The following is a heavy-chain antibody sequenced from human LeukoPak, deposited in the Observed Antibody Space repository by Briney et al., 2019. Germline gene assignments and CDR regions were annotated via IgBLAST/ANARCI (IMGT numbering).Heavy chain of an antibody. J-gene: IGHJ4*02. CDR1: GGTFSSYA. CDR2: TIPIFGTA. D-gene: IGHD5-24*01. CDR3: AIGVATITLLFDY. Sequence: SVKVSCKASGGTFSSYAISWVRQAPGQGLEWMGGTIPIFGTANYAQKFQGGVTMTEDTSTDTAYMELSSLRSEDTAVYYCAIGVATITLLFDYWGQGTLVTVSS. V-gene: IGHV1-69*06.